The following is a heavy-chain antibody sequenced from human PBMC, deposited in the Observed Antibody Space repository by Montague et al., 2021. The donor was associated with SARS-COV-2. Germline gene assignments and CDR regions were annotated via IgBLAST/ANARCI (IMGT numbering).Heavy chain of an antibody. CDR3: ARVSISYGPDDASYGMDV. V-gene: IGHV4-34*01. Sequence: SETLSLTCAVYSGSFSDFYWTWIRQSPGKGLEWIGGINHTGSATHNPSLKGRVTISVDTSKNQFSLKLRSVTAADTAVYYCARVSISYGPDDASYGMDVWGQGTTVTVSS. CDR2: INHTGSA. J-gene: IGHJ6*02. CDR1: SGSFSDFY. D-gene: IGHD1-1*01.